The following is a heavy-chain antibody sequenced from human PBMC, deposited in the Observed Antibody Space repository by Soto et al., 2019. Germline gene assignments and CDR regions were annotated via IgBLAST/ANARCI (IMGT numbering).Heavy chain of an antibody. Sequence: ASVKVSCQASGYTFTSYGISWVRQAPGQGLEWMGWISAYNGNTNYAQKLQGRVTMTTDTSTSTAYMELRSLRSDDTAVYYCARYDILTGQLAPWGQGTLVTVSS. D-gene: IGHD3-9*01. V-gene: IGHV1-18*01. J-gene: IGHJ5*02. CDR3: ARYDILTGQLAP. CDR1: GYTFTSYG. CDR2: ISAYNGNT.